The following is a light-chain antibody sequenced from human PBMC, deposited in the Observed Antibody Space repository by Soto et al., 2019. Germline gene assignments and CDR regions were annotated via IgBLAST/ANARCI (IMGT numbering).Light chain of an antibody. V-gene: IGLV2-8*01. Sequence: QSALTQPPSASGSPGQSVTISCTGTSSDVGDYNYVSWYQQHPGKAPKVMIYDVSKRPSGVPDRFSGSKSGNTASLTVSGLQAEDEADYYCGSYAGGNKYVFGTGTKSPS. CDR2: DVS. CDR3: GSYAGGNKYV. CDR1: SSDVGDYNY. J-gene: IGLJ1*01.